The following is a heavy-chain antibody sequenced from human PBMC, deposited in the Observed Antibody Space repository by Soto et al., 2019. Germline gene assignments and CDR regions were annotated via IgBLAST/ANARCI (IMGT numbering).Heavy chain of an antibody. V-gene: IGHV3-30*18. CDR3: AKDSRLLWFADPDY. D-gene: IGHD3-10*01. CDR1: GLTFRSYG. CDR2: ISYDGSNK. Sequence: GGCLRLACAASGLTFRSYGMHGVCQAPGKGLEWVAVISYDGSNKYYADSVKGRFTISRDNSKNTLYLQMNSLRAEDTAVYYCAKDSRLLWFADPDYWGQGTLVTVSS. J-gene: IGHJ4*02.